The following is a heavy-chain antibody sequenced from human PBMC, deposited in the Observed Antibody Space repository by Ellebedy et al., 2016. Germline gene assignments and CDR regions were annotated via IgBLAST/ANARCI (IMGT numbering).Heavy chain of an antibody. CDR3: ARDLSGYSDY. J-gene: IGHJ4*02. D-gene: IGHD6-13*01. Sequence: GESLKISCVASGFTFSGYWMHWVRQAPGKGLMWVSRMNEDGSTRNYADSVQGRFTISRDNAKNTLYLQMNSLRAEDTAVYYCARDLSGYSDYWGQGTLVTVSS. V-gene: IGHV3-74*01. CDR1: GFTFSGYW. CDR2: MNEDGSTR.